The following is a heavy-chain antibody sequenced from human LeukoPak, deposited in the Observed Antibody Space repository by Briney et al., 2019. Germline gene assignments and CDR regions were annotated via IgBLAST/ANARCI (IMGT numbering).Heavy chain of an antibody. CDR2: ISSSGSTI. CDR3: ARALLHYDFWSGYSDYYFDY. Sequence: GGSLRLSCAASGFTFSSYEMNWVRQAPGKGLEWVSYISSSGSTIYYADSVKGRFTISRDNAKNSLYLQMNSLRAEDTAVYYCARALLHYDFWSGYSDYYFDYWGQGTLVTVSS. D-gene: IGHD3-3*01. CDR1: GFTFSSYE. V-gene: IGHV3-48*03. J-gene: IGHJ4*02.